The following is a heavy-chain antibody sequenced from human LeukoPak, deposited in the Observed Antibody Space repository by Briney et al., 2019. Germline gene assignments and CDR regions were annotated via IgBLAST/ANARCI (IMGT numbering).Heavy chain of an antibody. V-gene: IGHV3-7*01. J-gene: IGHJ5*02. CDR2: IKQDGSEK. CDR1: GFTFSSYW. CDR3: ARDDCSSISCYHNWFDP. D-gene: IGHD2-2*01. Sequence: GGSLRLSCEASGFTFSSYWMSWVRQAPGKGLEWVANIKQDGSEKYYVDSVKGRFTIPRDNAKNSLYLQMNSLRAEDTAVYYCARDDCSSISCYHNWFDPWGQGTLVTVSS.